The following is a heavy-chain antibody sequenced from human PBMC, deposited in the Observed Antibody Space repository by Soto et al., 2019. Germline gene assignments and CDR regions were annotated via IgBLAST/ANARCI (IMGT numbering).Heavy chain of an antibody. CDR1: GGSISNFY. J-gene: IGHJ4*01. Sequence: SETLSLTCTVSGGSISNFYWSWIRHPPGKGLEWIGYIYYSGTTSYNPSLNSRVTISVDTSKNQFSLKLNSVPAADTAVYYCASSYGDYVSYWG. V-gene: IGHV4-59*01. D-gene: IGHD4-17*01. CDR3: ASSYGDYVSY. CDR2: IYYSGTT.